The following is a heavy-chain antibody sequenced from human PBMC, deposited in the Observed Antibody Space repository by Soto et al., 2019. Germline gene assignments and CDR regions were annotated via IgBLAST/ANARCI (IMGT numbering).Heavy chain of an antibody. Sequence: ASVKVSCKASGGTFSSYAISWVRQAPGQGLEWMGGIIPIFGTANYAQKLQGRVTITADKSTSTAYMELSSLRSEDTAVYYCARGRMTGYLYYYYGMDIWGQGTTVTVSS. V-gene: IGHV1-69*06. CDR3: ARGRMTGYLYYYYGMDI. D-gene: IGHD3-9*01. J-gene: IGHJ6*02. CDR1: GGTFSSYA. CDR2: IIPIFGTA.